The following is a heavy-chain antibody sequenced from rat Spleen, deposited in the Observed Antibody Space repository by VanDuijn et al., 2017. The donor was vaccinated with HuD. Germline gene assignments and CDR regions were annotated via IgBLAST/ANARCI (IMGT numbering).Heavy chain of an antibody. CDR1: GFIFSNYG. CDR3: ARRHYDGAYGYFDF. D-gene: IGHD1-12*02. V-gene: IGHV5-29*01. J-gene: IGHJ1*01. CDR2: ISTSGSRT. Sequence: EVQLVESGGGLVQTGRSLKLSCTASGFIFSNYGMAWVRQAPKKGLEWVATISTSGSRTYYPDSVKGRFTISRDNAKSSLYLQMNSLRSEDTATYYCARRHYDGAYGYFDFWGPGTMVTVSS.